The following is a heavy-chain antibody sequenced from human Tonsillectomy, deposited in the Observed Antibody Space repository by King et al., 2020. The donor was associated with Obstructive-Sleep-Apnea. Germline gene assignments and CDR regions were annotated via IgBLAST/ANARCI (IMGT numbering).Heavy chain of an antibody. D-gene: IGHD3-22*01. J-gene: IGHJ6*02. CDR2: ISYDGSNK. CDR1: GFTFSSYG. Sequence: VQLVESGGGVVQPGRSLRLSCAASGFTFSSYGMHWVRQAPGKGLEWVAVISYDGSNKNYADSVKGRFTISSDNSKNTLYLRMNSLRAEDTAVYYCAKEGGSGDNSYYYYYYGMDVWGQGTTVTVSS. CDR3: AKEGGSGDNSYYYYYYGMDV. V-gene: IGHV3-30*18.